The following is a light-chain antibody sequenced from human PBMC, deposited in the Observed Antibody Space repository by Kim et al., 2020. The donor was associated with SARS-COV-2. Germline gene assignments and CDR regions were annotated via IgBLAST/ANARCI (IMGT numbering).Light chain of an antibody. J-gene: IGKJ5*01. CDR1: QSLLHSNGYNY. CDR2: LGS. CDR3: MQALQTPT. V-gene: IGKV2-28*01. Sequence: DIVMTQPPLSLPVTPGEPASISCRSSQSLLHSNGYNYFDWYLQKPGQSPQLLIYLGSNRASGVPDRFSGSGSGTDFTLKISRVEAEDVGVYYCMQALQTPTFGQGTRLEIK.